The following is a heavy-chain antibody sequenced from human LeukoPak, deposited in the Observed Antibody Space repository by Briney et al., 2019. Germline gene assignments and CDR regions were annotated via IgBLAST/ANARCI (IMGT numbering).Heavy chain of an antibody. J-gene: IGHJ4*02. D-gene: IGHD5-12*01. CDR1: GFTFSKAW. V-gene: IGHV3-15*07. Sequence: GGPLRLSCAASGFTFSKAWMYWVRQAPGKGLEWVGRIKSKTDGGTTDYAAPVKGRFTISRDDSKNTLFLQMNSLKTEDTATYYCTTPKYSGYDFYFWGQGTLVTASS. CDR3: TTPKYSGYDFYF. CDR2: IKSKTDGGTT.